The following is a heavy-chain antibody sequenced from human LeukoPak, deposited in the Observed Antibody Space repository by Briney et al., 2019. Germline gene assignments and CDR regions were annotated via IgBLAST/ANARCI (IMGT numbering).Heavy chain of an antibody. V-gene: IGHV4-59*08. CDR2: IYSSGST. Sequence: PSETLSLTCTVSGGSICGYYWNWIRQPPGKGLEWIGYIYSSGSTNYNPSLMSRVTISVDTSNKQVSLKLSSVTAADTAVYYCAMSTTNLYWYFDLWGRGTLVTVS. J-gene: IGHJ2*01. CDR3: AMSTTNLYWYFDL. D-gene: IGHD4-17*01. CDR1: GGSICGYY.